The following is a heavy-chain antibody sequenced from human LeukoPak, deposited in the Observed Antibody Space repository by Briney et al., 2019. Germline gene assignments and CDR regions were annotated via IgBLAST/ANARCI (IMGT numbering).Heavy chain of an antibody. D-gene: IGHD5-18*01. Sequence: SVKVSCKASGGTFISYAISWVRQAPGQGLEWMGRIIPIFGTANYAQKFQGRVTITTDESTSTAYMELSSLRSEDTAVYYCARGVDTEASCNYWGQGTLVTVSS. CDR2: IIPIFGTA. V-gene: IGHV1-69*05. CDR1: GGTFISYA. J-gene: IGHJ4*02. CDR3: ARGVDTEASCNY.